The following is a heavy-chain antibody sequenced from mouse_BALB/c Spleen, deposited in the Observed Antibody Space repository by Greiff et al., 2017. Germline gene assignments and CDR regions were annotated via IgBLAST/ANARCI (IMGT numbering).Heavy chain of an antibody. CDR1: GFTFSSYG. D-gene: IGHD2-1*01. CDR3: ARHYGKGRMDY. J-gene: IGHJ4*01. V-gene: IGHV5-6*01. CDR2: ISSGGSYT. Sequence: EVKLVESGGDLVKPGGSLKLSCAASGFTFSSYGMSWVRQTPDKRLEWVATISSGGSYTYYPDSVKGRFTISRDNAKNTLYLQMSSLKSEDTAMYYCARHYGKGRMDYWGQGTSVTVSS.